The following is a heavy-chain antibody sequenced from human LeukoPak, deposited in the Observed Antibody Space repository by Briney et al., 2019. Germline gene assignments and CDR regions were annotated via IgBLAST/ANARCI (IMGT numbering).Heavy chain of an antibody. D-gene: IGHD2-2*01. CDR2: IYYSGST. V-gene: IGHV4-59*01. CDR3: ARGNGWVCSSTSCYNWFDP. Sequence: MSSETLSLTCTVSGGSISSYYWSWIRQPPGKGLEWIGCIYYSGSTNYNPSLKSRVTISVDKSKNQFSLKLSSVTAADTAVYYCARGNGWVCSSTSCYNWFDPWGQGTLVTVSS. CDR1: GGSISSYY. J-gene: IGHJ5*02.